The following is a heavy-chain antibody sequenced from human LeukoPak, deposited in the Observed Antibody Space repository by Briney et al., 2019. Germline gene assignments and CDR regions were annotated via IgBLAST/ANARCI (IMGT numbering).Heavy chain of an antibody. V-gene: IGHV3-48*04. J-gene: IGHJ5*02. D-gene: IGHD2-15*01. CDR1: GFTFSSYS. CDR2: ISSSSSTI. CDR3: ARGSHCSGGSCYAEVFDP. Sequence: GGSLRLSCAASGFTFSSYSMNWVRQAPGKGLEWVSYISSSSSTIYYADSVKGRFTISRDNAKNSLYLQMNSLRAEDTAVYYCARGSHCSGGSCYAEVFDPWGQGTLVTVSS.